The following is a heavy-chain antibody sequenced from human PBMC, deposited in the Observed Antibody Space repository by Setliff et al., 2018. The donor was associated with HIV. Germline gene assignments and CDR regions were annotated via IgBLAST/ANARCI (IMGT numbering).Heavy chain of an antibody. CDR1: GGSISSSSYY. CDR2: IYYSGST. J-gene: IGHJ6*03. Sequence: SETLSLTCTVSGGSISSSSYYWGWIRQPPGKGLEWIGNIYYSGSTYYTPSLKSRVTISVATSKKQFSLKLSSVTASDTGVYYCARHRDPPGSRWIYYYYYMDLWGEGTTVTVSS. V-gene: IGHV4-39*01. CDR3: ARHRDPPGSRWIYYYYYMDL. D-gene: IGHD6-13*01.